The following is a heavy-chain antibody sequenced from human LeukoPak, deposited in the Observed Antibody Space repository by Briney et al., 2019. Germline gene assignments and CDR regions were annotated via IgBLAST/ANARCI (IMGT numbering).Heavy chain of an antibody. Sequence: PGGSLRLSCAASGFTFSSYAMSWVRRAPGKGLEWVPAISGSGGSTYYADSVKGRFTISRDNSKNTLYLQMNSLRAEDTALYYCAKDSGSYRYYFDYWGQGTLVTVSS. CDR1: GFTFSSYA. V-gene: IGHV3-23*01. CDR3: AKDSGSYRYYFDY. D-gene: IGHD1-26*01. J-gene: IGHJ4*02. CDR2: ISGSGGST.